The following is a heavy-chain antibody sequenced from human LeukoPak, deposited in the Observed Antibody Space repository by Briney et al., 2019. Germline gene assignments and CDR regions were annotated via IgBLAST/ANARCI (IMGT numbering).Heavy chain of an antibody. V-gene: IGHV4-34*01. CDR1: GGSFSGYY. J-gene: IGHJ4*02. D-gene: IGHD2-2*01. CDR2: INHSGST. Sequence: SETLSLTCAVYGGSFSGYYWSWIRQPPGKGLEWTGEINHSGSTNYNPSLKSRVTISVDTSKNQLSLKLSSVTAADTAVYYCARGYCSSTSCYEGDYWGQGTLVTVSS. CDR3: ARGYCSSTSCYEGDY.